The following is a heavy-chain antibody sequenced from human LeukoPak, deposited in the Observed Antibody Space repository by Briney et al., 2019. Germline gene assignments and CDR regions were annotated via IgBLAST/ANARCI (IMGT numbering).Heavy chain of an antibody. CDR1: GFTFDDYA. Sequence: GGSLRLSCAASGFTFDDYAMHWVRQAPGKGLEWVSGISWNSGSIGYADSVKGRFTISRDNSKNTLYPQMNSLRAEDTAVYYCAKLSSYDFWSGYYNDYWGQGTLVTVSS. CDR2: ISWNSGSI. CDR3: AKLSSYDFWSGYYNDY. J-gene: IGHJ4*02. D-gene: IGHD3-3*01. V-gene: IGHV3-9*01.